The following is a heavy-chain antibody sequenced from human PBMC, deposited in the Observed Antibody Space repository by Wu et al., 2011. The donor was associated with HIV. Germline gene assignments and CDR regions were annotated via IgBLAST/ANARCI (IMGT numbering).Heavy chain of an antibody. V-gene: IGHV1-69*05. CDR1: GGTFSSYA. Sequence: QVQLEQSGAEVKKPGSSVKVSCKASGGTFSSYAISWMRQAPGQGLEWMGGVIPIFDSPKYARKFQGRVTITTDESAYTIYMELSRLRSEDTALYYCARGEGQWLANFQHWGQGTLLTVTS. CDR2: VIPIFDSP. D-gene: IGHD6-19*01. CDR3: ARGEGQWLANFQH. J-gene: IGHJ1*01.